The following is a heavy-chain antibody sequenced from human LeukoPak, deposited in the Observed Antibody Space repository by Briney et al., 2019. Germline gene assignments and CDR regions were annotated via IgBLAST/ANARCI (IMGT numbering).Heavy chain of an antibody. CDR2: ISSSSSYI. Sequence: PGGSLRLSCAASGFTFSSYSMNWVRQAPGKGLEWVSSISSSSSYIYYADSVKGRFTISRDNAKNSLYLQMNSLRAEDTAVYYCARDSVVVVAATYFDYWGQGTLVTVSS. J-gene: IGHJ4*02. V-gene: IGHV3-21*01. D-gene: IGHD2-15*01. CDR3: ARDSVVVVAATYFDY. CDR1: GFTFSSYS.